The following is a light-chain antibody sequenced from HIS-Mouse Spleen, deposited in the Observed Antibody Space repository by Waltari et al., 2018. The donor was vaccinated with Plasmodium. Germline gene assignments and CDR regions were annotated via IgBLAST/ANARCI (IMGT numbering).Light chain of an antibody. J-gene: IGLJ1*01. CDR1: SVDVGGSYD. V-gene: IGLV2-8*01. Sequence: QSALTQPPSASGSPGQSVTIPCTGTSVDVGGSYDVSWYQQHPGKAPKLTIYEVSKRPSGVPDRFSGSKSGNTASLTVSGLQAEDEADYYCSSYAGSNNYVFGTGTKVTVL. CDR2: EVS. CDR3: SSYAGSNNYV.